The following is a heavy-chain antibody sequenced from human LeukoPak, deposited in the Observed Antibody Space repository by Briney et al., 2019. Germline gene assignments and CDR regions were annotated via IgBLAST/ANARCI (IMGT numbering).Heavy chain of an antibody. CDR3: AREDYYDSSGYYDWFDP. J-gene: IGHJ5*02. CDR2: MNPNSGNT. V-gene: IGHV1-8*02. Sequence: ASVKVSCKASGYTSTSYGISWVRQAPEQGLEWMGWMNPNSGNTGYAQKFQGRVTMTRNTSISTAYMELSSLRSEDTAVYYCAREDYYDSSGYYDWFDPWGQGTLVTVSS. CDR1: GYTSTSYG. D-gene: IGHD3-22*01.